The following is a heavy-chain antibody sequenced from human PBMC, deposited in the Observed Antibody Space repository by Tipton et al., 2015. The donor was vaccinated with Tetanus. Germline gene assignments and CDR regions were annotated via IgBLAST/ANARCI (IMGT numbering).Heavy chain of an antibody. CDR2: ICFSGSA. Sequence: TLSLTCTVSGGSSRSGDYCWSWVRQLPGKGLEWIGYICFSGSAYYHPSLESRVSISQYTSENQFSLKLSSVTAADTAVYYCARRSVSARFGDWGQGTLVTVSS. J-gene: IGHJ4*02. CDR1: GGSSRSGDYC. CDR3: ARRSVSARFGD. V-gene: IGHV4-31*03. D-gene: IGHD6-6*01.